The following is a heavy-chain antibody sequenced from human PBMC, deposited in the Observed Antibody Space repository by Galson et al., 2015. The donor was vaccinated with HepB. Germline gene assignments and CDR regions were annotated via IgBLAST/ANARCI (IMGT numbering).Heavy chain of an antibody. V-gene: IGHV6-1*01. CDR3: ARGEGNVVPKFDY. CDR2: TYYRSKWFN. D-gene: IGHD1-1*01. J-gene: IGHJ4*02. CDR1: EDSVSSNSVV. Sequence: CAISEDSVSSNSVVWHWIRQSPSRGLEWLGRTYYRSKWFNEYAAPVKSRIDINADTSKNQFSLQLNSVTPEDTAVYYCARGEGNVVPKFDYWGQGTLVTVSS.